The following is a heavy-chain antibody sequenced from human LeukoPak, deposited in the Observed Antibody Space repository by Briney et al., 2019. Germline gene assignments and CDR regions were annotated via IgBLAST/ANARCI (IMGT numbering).Heavy chain of an antibody. J-gene: IGHJ5*02. D-gene: IGHD3-10*01. CDR3: AMRGFRNWFDP. Sequence: SETLSLTCTVSGGSISSHYLTWIRQPPGKGLEWIGTMYYSGSTYYNPSLKSRVTISVDTSKNQLSLKLSSVTAADTAVYYCAMRGFRNWFDPWGQGTLVTVSS. CDR1: GGSISSHY. CDR2: MYYSGST. V-gene: IGHV4-59*04.